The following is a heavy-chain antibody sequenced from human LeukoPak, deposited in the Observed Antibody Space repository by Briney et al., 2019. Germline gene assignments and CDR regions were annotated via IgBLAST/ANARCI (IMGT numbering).Heavy chain of an antibody. CDR2: IYENGGTT. CDR3: AKDFRIGYSAHFDY. Sequence: GGSLRLSCVGSGFTFRSHAMSWVRQAPEKGLEFVSGIYENGGTTYYADSVKGRFSISRDNSKNTLYLQIDSLRGEDTAVYYCAKDFRIGYSAHFDYWGQGALVTVSS. CDR1: GFTFRSHA. D-gene: IGHD2-21*01. J-gene: IGHJ4*02. V-gene: IGHV3-23*01.